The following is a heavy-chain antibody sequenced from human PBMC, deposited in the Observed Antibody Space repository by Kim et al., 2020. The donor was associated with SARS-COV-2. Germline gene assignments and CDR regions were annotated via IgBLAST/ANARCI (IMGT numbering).Heavy chain of an antibody. D-gene: IGHD3-3*01. CDR3: MKSKGAYYGMDV. V-gene: IGHV3-64D*09. J-gene: IGHJ6*02. Sequence: SYANSVWVRFTVSRDNSKNTLYLQMSSLRPDDTAVYYCMKSKGAYYGMDVWGLGTTVTVSS.